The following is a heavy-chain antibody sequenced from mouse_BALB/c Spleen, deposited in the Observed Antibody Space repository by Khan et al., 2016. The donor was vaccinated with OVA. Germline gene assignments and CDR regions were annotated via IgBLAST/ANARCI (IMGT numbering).Heavy chain of an antibody. V-gene: IGHV14-3*02. J-gene: IGHJ1*01. CDR1: GFNIRDNY. Sequence: EVQLQESGAELVKPGASVKLSCTASGFNIRDNYIHWVKQRPEQGLEWIGRIAPANGNVKYDPKFQGKATITADTSSNTAYLQVSRLTSEDSAGYYCAHPYYDPRYFDVWGAGTTVTVSS. CDR2: IAPANGNV. D-gene: IGHD2-4*01. CDR3: AHPYYDPRYFDV.